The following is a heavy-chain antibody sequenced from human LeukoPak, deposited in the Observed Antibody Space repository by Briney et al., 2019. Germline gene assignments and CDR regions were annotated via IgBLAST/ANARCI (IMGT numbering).Heavy chain of an antibody. J-gene: IGHJ5*01. V-gene: IGHV4-34*01. D-gene: IGHD2-2*01. CDR1: GGSFSGYY. CDR3: ARGYQLLWGGWFDS. CDR2: INHSGST. Sequence: PSETLSLTCAVYGGSFSGYYWSWIRQPPGKGLEWIGEINHSGSTNYNPSLKSRVTISVDTSKNQFSLKLSSVTAADTAVYYCARGYQLLWGGWFDSWGQGTLVTVSS.